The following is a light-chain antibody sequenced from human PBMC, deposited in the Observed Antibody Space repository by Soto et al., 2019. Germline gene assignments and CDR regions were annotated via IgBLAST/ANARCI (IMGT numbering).Light chain of an antibody. Sequence: IQMTQSPSSLSASVGDRLTITCRASQSIDSYLNWYQQKPGKAPKLLIYAASNLQSGVPSRFSGSGSGTDFTVTISSLQPEDFATYYCQQTYSVPGTFGGGTKVEIK. CDR1: QSIDSY. J-gene: IGKJ4*01. V-gene: IGKV1-39*01. CDR2: AAS. CDR3: QQTYSVPGT.